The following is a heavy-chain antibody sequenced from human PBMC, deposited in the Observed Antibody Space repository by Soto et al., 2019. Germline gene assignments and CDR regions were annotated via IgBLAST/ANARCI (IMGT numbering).Heavy chain of an antibody. CDR2: IKQDGSEK. J-gene: IGHJ4*02. CDR1: GFTFSSYW. CDR3: ARALWRFDY. V-gene: IGHV3-7*01. Sequence: XGSLVLSCAASGFTFSSYWMSGVRQAPGKGLEWVANIKQDGSEKYYVDSVKGRFTISRDNAKNSLYLQMNNLRAEDTAVYYCARALWRFDYWGQGTLVTVSS. D-gene: IGHD3-16*01.